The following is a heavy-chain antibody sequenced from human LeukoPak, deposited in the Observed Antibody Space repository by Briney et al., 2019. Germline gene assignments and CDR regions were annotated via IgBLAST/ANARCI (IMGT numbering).Heavy chain of an antibody. J-gene: IGHJ4*02. CDR2: INPNSGGT. Sequence: GASVKVSCKGSGYTFPGYYMHWVGQAPGQGLEWMGWINPNSGGTNYAQKFQGRVTMTRDTSISTAYMELSRLGSDDTAVYYCARRPRGSSWYYGDYWGQGTLVTVSS. CDR3: ARRPRGSSWYYGDY. V-gene: IGHV1-2*02. D-gene: IGHD6-13*01. CDR1: GYTFPGYY.